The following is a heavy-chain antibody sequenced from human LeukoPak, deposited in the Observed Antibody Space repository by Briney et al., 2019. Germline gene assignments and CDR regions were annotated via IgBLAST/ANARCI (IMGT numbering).Heavy chain of an antibody. Sequence: ASVKVSCKASGYTFTGYYMHWVRQAPGQGLEWMGWINPNSGGTNYAQKFQGRVTMTRDTSISTAYMELSRLRSDDTAVYYCARESLARQNHYGGNPDGNWFDPWGQGTLVTVSS. CDR3: ARESLARQNHYGGNPDGNWFDP. J-gene: IGHJ5*02. V-gene: IGHV1-2*02. D-gene: IGHD4-23*01. CDR2: INPNSGGT. CDR1: GYTFTGYY.